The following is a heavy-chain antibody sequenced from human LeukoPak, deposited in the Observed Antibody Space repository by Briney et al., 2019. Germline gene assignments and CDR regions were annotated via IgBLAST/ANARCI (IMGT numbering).Heavy chain of an antibody. J-gene: IGHJ4*02. Sequence: GGPLRLSCAASGFTFSSYSMNWVRQAPGKGLEWVSYISSSSSTIYYADSVKGRFTISRDNAKNSLHLQMNSLRAEDTAVYYCARGGTGVTTSFDYWGQGTLVTVSS. D-gene: IGHD4-17*01. V-gene: IGHV3-48*01. CDR2: ISSSSSTI. CDR1: GFTFSSYS. CDR3: ARGGTGVTTSFDY.